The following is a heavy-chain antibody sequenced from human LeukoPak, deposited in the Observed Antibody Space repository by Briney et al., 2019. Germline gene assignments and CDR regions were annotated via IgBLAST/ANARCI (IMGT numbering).Heavy chain of an antibody. V-gene: IGHV4-39*07. J-gene: IGHJ6*03. CDR3: ARGLFGPYYYYYYVDV. CDR2: ILYGGST. D-gene: IGHD3-16*01. CDR1: GAFISGSNFY. Sequence: SETLSLTCTVSGAFISGSNFYCAWIRQSPGKGPEWIGSILYGGSTLYNPSLKSRVTISVDTSKNQFSLTLSSVTAADTAVFYCARGLFGPYYYYYYVDVWGKGTTVTVCS.